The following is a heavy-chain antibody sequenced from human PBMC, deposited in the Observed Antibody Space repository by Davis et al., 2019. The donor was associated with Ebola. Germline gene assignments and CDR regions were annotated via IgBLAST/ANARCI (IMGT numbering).Heavy chain of an antibody. CDR3: ARGGIQLWLLGS. CDR2: ISSSSSYI. J-gene: IGHJ4*02. Sequence: PGGSLRLSCAASGFTFSSYSMNWVRQAPGKGLEWVSSISSSSSYIYYADSVKGRFTISRDNSKNTLYLQMNSLRAEDTAVYYCARGGIQLWLLGSWGQGTLVTVSS. D-gene: IGHD5-18*01. CDR1: GFTFSSYS. V-gene: IGHV3-21*01.